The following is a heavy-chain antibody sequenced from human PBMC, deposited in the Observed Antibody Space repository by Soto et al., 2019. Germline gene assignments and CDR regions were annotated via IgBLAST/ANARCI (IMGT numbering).Heavy chain of an antibody. CDR1: GFTFRTHS. V-gene: IGHV3-21*01. CDR2: ISSSITYI. CDR3: ARDQVSPLYNYHYDMDV. D-gene: IGHD3-10*01. J-gene: IGHJ6*02. Sequence: GGSLRLSCAASGFTFRTHSMNSVRQAPGKGLGGVSSISSSITYIYCGVTGKGRFTIARDNAKDSLYMQQTSLRAGDTAVYFRARDQVSPLYNYHYDMDVWGQWTTVTVAS.